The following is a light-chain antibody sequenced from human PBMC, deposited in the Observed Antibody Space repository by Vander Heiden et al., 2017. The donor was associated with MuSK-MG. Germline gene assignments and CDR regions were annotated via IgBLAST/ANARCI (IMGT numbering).Light chain of an antibody. V-gene: IGKV1-39*01. J-gene: IGKJ2*01. CDR2: AAS. CDR3: QQSDSTPYT. CDR1: QSISSY. Sequence: DIQMTHSPSSLSASVGDRVTITCRASQSISSYLNWYQQKPGKAPKLLIYAASSLQSGVPSRFSGSGSGTDFTLTISRLQPEDFATYYCQQSDSTPYTFGQGTKLDIK.